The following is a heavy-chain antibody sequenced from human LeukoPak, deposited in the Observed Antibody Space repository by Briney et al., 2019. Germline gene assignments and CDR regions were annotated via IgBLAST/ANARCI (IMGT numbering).Heavy chain of an antibody. J-gene: IGHJ4*02. CDR1: GFSFSTQR. CDR2: IYSGGST. V-gene: IGHV3-53*01. CDR3: ARDRGGAIDY. Sequence: GGSLRLSCAASGFSFSTQRMHWVRQAPGKGLEWVSVIYSGGSTYYADSVKGRFTISRDNSKNTLYLQMNSLRAEDTAVYYCARDRGGAIDYWGQGTLVTVSS. D-gene: IGHD3-16*01.